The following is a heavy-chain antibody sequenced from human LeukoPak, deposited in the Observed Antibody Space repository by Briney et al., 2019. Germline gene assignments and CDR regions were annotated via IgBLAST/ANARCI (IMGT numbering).Heavy chain of an antibody. CDR1: GFTLSSYE. D-gene: IGHD6-13*01. J-gene: IGHJ4*02. V-gene: IGHV3-48*03. Sequence: GGSLRLSCAASGFTLSSYEMNWVRQAPGKGLEWVSYISSSGSTIYYADSVKGRFTISRDNAKNSLYLQMNSLRAEDTAVYYCARDQAYSSSRYDLGLGYWGQGTLVTVSS. CDR2: ISSSGSTI. CDR3: ARDQAYSSSRYDLGLGY.